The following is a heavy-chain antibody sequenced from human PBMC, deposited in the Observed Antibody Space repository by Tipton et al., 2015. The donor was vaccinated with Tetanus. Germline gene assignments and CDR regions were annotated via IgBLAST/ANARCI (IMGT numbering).Heavy chain of an antibody. Sequence: VQLVQSGAEVGKPGESLKISCQGSGYNFSHYSIGWVRQLPGRGLEWMGIVDPRDSQATYGPSFQGQVTLSAGRSINVAYLQWGSLKASDTGLYYCARRRSAVLSGAYHWYFDLWGRGTLVGVSS. J-gene: IGHJ2*01. D-gene: IGHD3-3*01. V-gene: IGHV5-51*01. CDR1: GYNFSHYS. CDR3: ARRRSAVLSGAYHWYFDL. CDR2: VDPRDSQA.